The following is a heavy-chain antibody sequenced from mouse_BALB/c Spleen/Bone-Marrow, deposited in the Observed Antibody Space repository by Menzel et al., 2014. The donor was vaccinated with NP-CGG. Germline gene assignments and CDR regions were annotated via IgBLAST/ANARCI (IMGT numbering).Heavy chain of an antibody. D-gene: IGHD4-1*01. J-gene: IGHJ2*01. CDR3: TREDTNWDFDY. Sequence: EVQGVESGGGLVKPGESLKLSCAASGFTFSSYTMSWVRQTPEKRLEWVATISSGGSYTYYPDSVKGRFTISRDNAKNTLYLQMSSLKSEDTAMYYCTREDTNWDFDYWGQGTTLTVSS. V-gene: IGHV5-6-4*01. CDR1: GFTFSSYT. CDR2: ISSGGSYT.